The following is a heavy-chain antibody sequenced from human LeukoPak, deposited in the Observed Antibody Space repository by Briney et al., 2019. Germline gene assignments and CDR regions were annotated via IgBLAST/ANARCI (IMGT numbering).Heavy chain of an antibody. V-gene: IGHV1-2*02. J-gene: IGHJ3*02. Sequence: ASVKVSCKTSGYTFSDYYLHWVRQAPGQGLEWMGWINPSSGGTKYVQKFQGRVTMTRDTSISTGYMELSRLRSDDTAVYYCARPIRGSYVEDAFDMWGQGTMVTVSA. D-gene: IGHD1-26*01. CDR2: INPSSGGT. CDR1: GYTFSDYY. CDR3: ARPIRGSYVEDAFDM.